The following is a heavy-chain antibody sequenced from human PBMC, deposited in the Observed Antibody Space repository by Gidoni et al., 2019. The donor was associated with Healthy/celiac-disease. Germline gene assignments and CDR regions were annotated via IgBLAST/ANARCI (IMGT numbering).Heavy chain of an antibody. V-gene: IGHV3-23*01. CDR3: AKVISVLLWFGELD. CDR2: ISGSGGST. Sequence: EVPLLESGGGMVQPGGALRLACADSGFTFSSYAMSWVRQDPGKGLEWVSAISGSGGSTYYADAVKGRFTISRDNSKNTLYLQMNSLRAEDTAVYYCAKVISVLLWFGELDWGQGTLVTVSS. J-gene: IGHJ4*02. D-gene: IGHD3-10*01. CDR1: GFTFSSYA.